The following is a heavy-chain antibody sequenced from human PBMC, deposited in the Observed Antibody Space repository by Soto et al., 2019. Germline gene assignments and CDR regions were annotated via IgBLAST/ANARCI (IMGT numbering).Heavy chain of an antibody. CDR1: GFTFSGYG. V-gene: IGHV3-30*18. CDR2: ISYDGSNK. D-gene: IGHD5-18*01. Sequence: GGSLRLSCAASGFTFSGYGMHWVRQAPGKGLEWVAVISYDGSNKYYADSVKGRFTISRDNSKNTLYLQMNSLRAEDTAVYYCAKDRYSYRLLYYFDYWGQGTLVTVSS. J-gene: IGHJ4*02. CDR3: AKDRYSYRLLYYFDY.